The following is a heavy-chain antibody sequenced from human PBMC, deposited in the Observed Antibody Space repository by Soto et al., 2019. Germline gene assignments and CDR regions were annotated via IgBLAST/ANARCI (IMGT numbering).Heavy chain of an antibody. CDR1: GFTFNNYG. CDR2: ISGSGDTT. D-gene: IGHD4-17*01. CDR3: ARDPVRGLGIAFDI. J-gene: IGHJ3*02. V-gene: IGHV3-23*01. Sequence: EAQLLASGGGLVQPGGSLRLSCVASGFTFNNYGMSWVRQAPGKGLEWVSSISGSGDTTYNAASVKGRFTISRDNSKDMLYVYMNSLRAEDTAVYYCARDPVRGLGIAFDIWGRGTVLTVSS.